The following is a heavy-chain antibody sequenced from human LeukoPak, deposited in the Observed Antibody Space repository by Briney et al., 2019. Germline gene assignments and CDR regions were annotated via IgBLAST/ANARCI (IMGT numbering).Heavy chain of an antibody. J-gene: IGHJ6*02. CDR2: IVVGSGNT. CDR1: GFTFTSSA. Sequence: SVKVSCKASGFTFTSSAMQWVQQARGQRLEWIGWIVVGSGNTNYAQKFQERVTITRDMSTSTAYMELSSLRSEDTAVYYCAADLLTDPLDYYYGMDVWGQGTTVTVSS. D-gene: IGHD1-14*01. CDR3: AADLLTDPLDYYYGMDV. V-gene: IGHV1-58*02.